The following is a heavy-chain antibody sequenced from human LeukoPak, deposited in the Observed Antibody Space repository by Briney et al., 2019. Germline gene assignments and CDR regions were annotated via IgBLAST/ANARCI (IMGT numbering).Heavy chain of an antibody. CDR2: IYYSGST. D-gene: IGHD7-27*01. CDR3: ARGGTGDSWYFDL. Sequence: SETLSLTCTVSGGFISRYYWSWIRQPPGKGLEWIAYIYYSGSTNYNPSLKSRVTVSVDTSKNQISLKLSSVTAADTAVYYCARGGTGDSWYFDLWGRGTLVTVSS. CDR1: GGFISRYY. J-gene: IGHJ2*01. V-gene: IGHV4-59*01.